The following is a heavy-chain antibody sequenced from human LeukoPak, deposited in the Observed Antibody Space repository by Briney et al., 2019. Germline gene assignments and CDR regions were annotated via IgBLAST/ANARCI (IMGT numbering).Heavy chain of an antibody. CDR3: TRAAGDSSPFAY. J-gene: IGHJ4*02. CDR2: IRSKAYGGTT. V-gene: IGHV3-49*04. CDR1: GFTFGDYA. D-gene: IGHD7-27*01. Sequence: GGSLRLSCTASGFTFGDYAMSWVRQAPGKGLEWVGFIRSKAYGGTTEYAASVKGRFTISRDDSKSIAYLQMNSLQTEDTAVYYCTRAAGDSSPFAYWGQGTLVTVSS.